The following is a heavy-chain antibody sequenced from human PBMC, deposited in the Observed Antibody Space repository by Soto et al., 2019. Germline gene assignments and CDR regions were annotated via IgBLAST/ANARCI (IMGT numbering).Heavy chain of an antibody. CDR1: GFTFDDYA. V-gene: IGHV3-9*01. D-gene: IGHD3-22*01. CDR3: AKGPGDYDSSGYYYN. Sequence: ESGGGLVQPGRSLRLSCAASGFTFDDYAMHWVRQAPGKGLEWVSGISWNSGSIGYADSVKGRFTISRDNAKNSLYLQMNSLRAEDTALYYCAKGPGDYDSSGYYYNWGQGTLVTVSS. CDR2: ISWNSGSI. J-gene: IGHJ4*02.